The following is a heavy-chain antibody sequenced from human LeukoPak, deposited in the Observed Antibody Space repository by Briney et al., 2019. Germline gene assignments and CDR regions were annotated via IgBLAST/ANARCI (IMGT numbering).Heavy chain of an antibody. Sequence: GGSLRLSCAASGFTFSGYSMNWVRQAPGKGLEWVSSIGSSSTYMYYADSVKGRFTISRDNAENSLYLQMSSLRAEDTAVFYCARDQYDTWSRRGNFDSWGQGTLVTVSS. CDR1: GFTFSGYS. CDR2: IGSSSTYM. J-gene: IGHJ4*02. V-gene: IGHV3-21*04. CDR3: ARDQYDTWSRRGNFDS. D-gene: IGHD3-3*01.